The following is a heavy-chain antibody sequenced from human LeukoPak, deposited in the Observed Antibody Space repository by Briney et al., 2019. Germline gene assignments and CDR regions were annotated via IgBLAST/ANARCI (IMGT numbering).Heavy chain of an antibody. CDR1: GGSFSGYY. CDR2: INHSGST. CDR3: ARGQIVVVPAARGYYYYGMDV. D-gene: IGHD2-2*01. V-gene: IGHV4-34*01. Sequence: SETLSLTCAVYGGSFSGYYWSWIRQPPGKGLEWIGEINHSGSTNYNPSLKSRVTISVDTSKNQFSLELSSVTAADTAVYYCARGQIVVVPAARGYYYYGMDVWGQGTTVTVSS. J-gene: IGHJ6*02.